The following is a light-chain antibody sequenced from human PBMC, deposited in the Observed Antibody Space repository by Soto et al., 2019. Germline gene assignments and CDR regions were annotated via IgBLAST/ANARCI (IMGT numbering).Light chain of an antibody. J-gene: IGKJ1*01. V-gene: IGKV3-20*01. Sequence: EIVLTQSPATLSLSPGERATLSCRASQSVYSYLAWYQQKPGQAPRLLIYGASSRATDIPDRFSGSGSGTDFTLTISRLEPEDFAVYYCQHYGDSPPGFGQGTKVDIK. CDR2: GAS. CDR3: QHYGDSPPG. CDR1: QSVYSY.